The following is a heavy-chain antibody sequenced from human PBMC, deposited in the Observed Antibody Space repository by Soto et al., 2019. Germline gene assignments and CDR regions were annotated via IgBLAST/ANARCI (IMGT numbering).Heavy chain of an antibody. Sequence: EVQLVESGGGLAKPGGSLRLSCAASGFTFSNAWMNWVRQGPGKGLEWVGRIKSKSDGGTTDYAAPVKGRFTISRDDSRNTLYLQMSSLKTEDTALYYCVTSTKDLTDHYYLRGMDVWGQGTTVTVSS. CDR3: VTSTKDLTDHYYLRGMDV. D-gene: IGHD3-10*01. J-gene: IGHJ6*02. V-gene: IGHV3-15*07. CDR1: GFTFSNAW. CDR2: IKSKSDGGTT.